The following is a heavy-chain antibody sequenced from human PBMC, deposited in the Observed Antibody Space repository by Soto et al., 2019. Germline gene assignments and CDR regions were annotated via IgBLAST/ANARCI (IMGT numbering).Heavy chain of an antibody. CDR1: GGSISSYY. Sequence: SETLSLTCTVSGGSISSYYWSWIRQPPGKGLGWIGYIYYSGSTNYNPSLKSRVTISVDTSKNQFSLKLSSVTAADTAVYYCARFEFADLFLDYWGQGTLVTVSS. CDR2: IYYSGST. D-gene: IGHD2-21*01. J-gene: IGHJ4*02. V-gene: IGHV4-59*01. CDR3: ARFEFADLFLDY.